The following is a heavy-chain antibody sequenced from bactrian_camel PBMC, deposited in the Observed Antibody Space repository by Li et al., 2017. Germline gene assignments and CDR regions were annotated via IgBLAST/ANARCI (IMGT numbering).Heavy chain of an antibody. Sequence: HVQLVESGGDSVQAGGSLRLSCVASGHIKRRYCVGWFRQAPGKEREGVAVVDSDGNTRYADSIQGRLTISKDNAENTLYLQMNQLKPEDTAMYYCAVEEDGAYCVPGAVEFDVWDQGTQVTVS. D-gene: IGHD3*01. CDR1: GHIKRRYC. CDR2: VDSDGNT. V-gene: IGHV3S26*01. CDR3: AVEEDGAYCVPGAVEFDV. J-gene: IGHJ4*01.